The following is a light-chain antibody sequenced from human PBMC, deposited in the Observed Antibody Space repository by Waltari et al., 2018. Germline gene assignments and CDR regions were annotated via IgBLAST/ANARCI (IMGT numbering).Light chain of an antibody. CDR2: VNRDGSP. Sequence: QLVLTQSPSASASLGASVKLTCSLSIGYSGFAITWHQQQPEKGPRYLMKVNRDGSPTRGDRIPYRFSASTSGAERHLTISSLQSEDEADYYCQTWGNGFRIFGGGTKLTV. CDR3: QTWGNGFRI. V-gene: IGLV4-69*01. CDR1: IGYSGFA. J-gene: IGLJ2*01.